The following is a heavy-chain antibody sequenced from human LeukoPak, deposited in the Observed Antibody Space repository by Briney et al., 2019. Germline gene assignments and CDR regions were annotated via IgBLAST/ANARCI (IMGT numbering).Heavy chain of an antibody. CDR3: AKESPRFDY. CDR1: GFTFNSYA. V-gene: IGHV3-30-3*01. Sequence: GGSLRLSCAASGFTFNSYAMHWVRQAPGKGLEWVAVISYDGSNKYYADSVKGRFTISRDNSKNTLYLQMNSLRAEDTAVYYCAKESPRFDYWGQGTLVTVSS. J-gene: IGHJ4*02. CDR2: ISYDGSNK.